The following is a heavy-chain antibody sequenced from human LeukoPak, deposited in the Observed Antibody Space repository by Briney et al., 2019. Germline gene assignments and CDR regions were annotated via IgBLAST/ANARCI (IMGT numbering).Heavy chain of an antibody. D-gene: IGHD1-26*01. Sequence: SETLSLTCTVSGGSNSSSSYYWGWIRQPPGKGLEWIGSIYYSGSTYYNPSLKSRVTISVDTSKNQFSLKLSSVTAADTAVYYCARDKYGGSYAGFDPWGQGTLVTVSS. J-gene: IGHJ5*02. CDR1: GGSNSSSSYY. CDR2: IYYSGST. V-gene: IGHV4-39*02. CDR3: ARDKYGGSYAGFDP.